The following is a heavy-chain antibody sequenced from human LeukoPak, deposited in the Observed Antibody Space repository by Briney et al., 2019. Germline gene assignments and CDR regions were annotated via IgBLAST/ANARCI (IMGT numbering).Heavy chain of an antibody. V-gene: IGHV3-74*01. J-gene: IGHJ5*02. CDR3: ARENDGGWFDP. Sequence: GGSLRLSCAASGFTLSSYWMHWVRHAPGKGLVWVSRINSDGSSTSYADSVKGRFTISRDNAKNTLYLQMNSLRAEDTAVYYCARENDGGWFDPWGQGTLVTVSS. CDR1: GFTLSSYW. CDR2: INSDGSST. D-gene: IGHD1-1*01.